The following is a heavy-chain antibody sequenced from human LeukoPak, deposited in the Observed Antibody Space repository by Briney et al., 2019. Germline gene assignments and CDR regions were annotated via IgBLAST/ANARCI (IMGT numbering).Heavy chain of an antibody. CDR3: ARHNYGARYYYYMDV. Sequence: GESLKISCKGSGYSFTSYWIGWVRQMPGKGLEWMGIIYLGDSDTRYSPSFQGQVTISADKSISTAYLQWSSLKASDTAMYYCARHNYGARYYYYMDVWGKGTTVTVSS. V-gene: IGHV5-51*01. CDR2: IYLGDSDT. CDR1: GYSFTSYW. D-gene: IGHD4-11*01. J-gene: IGHJ6*03.